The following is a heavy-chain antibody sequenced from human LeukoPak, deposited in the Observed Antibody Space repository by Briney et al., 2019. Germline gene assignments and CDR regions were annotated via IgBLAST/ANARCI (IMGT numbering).Heavy chain of an antibody. CDR1: GYTFTTYG. J-gene: IGHJ3*02. V-gene: IGHV1-46*01. CDR3: ASSKYYYDSSGHGPGAFDI. Sequence: GASVKVSCKASGYTFTTYGISWVRQAPGQGLEWMGXXXXXGGSASYAQKFQGRVTMTRDTSTSTVYMELSSLKSEDTAVYYCASSKYYYDSSGHGPGAFDIWGQGTMVTVSS. D-gene: IGHD3-22*01. CDR2: XXXXGGSA.